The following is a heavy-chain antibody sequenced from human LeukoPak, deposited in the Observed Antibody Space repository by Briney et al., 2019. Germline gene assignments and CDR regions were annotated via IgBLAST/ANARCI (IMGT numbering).Heavy chain of an antibody. CDR2: ISGSGGST. CDR1: GFTFSSYA. J-gene: IGHJ4*02. CDR3: ARDVGSGYYYFGVGDY. Sequence: GGSLRLSCAASGFTFSSYAMSWVRQAPGKGLEWVSAISGSGGSTYYADSVKGRFTISRDNSKNTLYLQMNSLRAEDTAVYYCARDVGSGYYYFGVGDYWGQGTLVTVSS. D-gene: IGHD3-22*01. V-gene: IGHV3-23*01.